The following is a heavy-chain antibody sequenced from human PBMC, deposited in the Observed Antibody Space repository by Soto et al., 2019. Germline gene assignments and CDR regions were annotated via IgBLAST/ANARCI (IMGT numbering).Heavy chain of an antibody. CDR3: AREYCSSTCFYRHDAFDI. CDR1: GFTFSSYA. V-gene: IGHV3-30-3*01. D-gene: IGHD2-2*01. J-gene: IGHJ3*02. CDR2: ISYDGSNK. Sequence: QVQLVESGGGVVQPGRSLRLSCAASGFTFSSYAMHWVRQAPGKGLEWVAVISYDGSNKYYADSVKGRFPISRDNSKNTLYLQMNSLRAEDTAVYYFAREYCSSTCFYRHDAFDIWGQGTMVTVSS.